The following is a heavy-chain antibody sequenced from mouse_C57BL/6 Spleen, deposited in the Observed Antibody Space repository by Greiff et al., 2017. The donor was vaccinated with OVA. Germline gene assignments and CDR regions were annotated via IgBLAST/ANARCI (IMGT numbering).Heavy chain of an antibody. V-gene: IGHV5-4*01. J-gene: IGHJ4*01. CDR1: GFTFSSYA. CDR2: ISDGGSYT. Sequence: EVQLVESGGGLVKPGGSLKLSCAASGFTFSSYAMSWVRQTPEKRLEWVATISDGGSYTYYPDNVKGRFTISRDNAKNNLYLQMSHLKSEDTAMYYSARDDGYYEDAMDYWGQGTSVTVSS. D-gene: IGHD2-3*01. CDR3: ARDDGYYEDAMDY.